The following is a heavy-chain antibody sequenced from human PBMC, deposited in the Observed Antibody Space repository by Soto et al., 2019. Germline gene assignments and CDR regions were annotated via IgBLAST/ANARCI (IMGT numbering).Heavy chain of an antibody. J-gene: IGHJ4*02. V-gene: IGHV1-18*01. CDR3: ARDFYPLAYYFDY. CDR1: GYRFTNHG. CDR2: ISGNDGKT. Sequence: QVQLVQSGAEVKKPGASVKVSCKASGYRFTNHGISWVRQAPGQGLEWMGWISGNDGKTKYARKFQGRVTMTTDTSTSTADLDMNSLRHDDPAVYYCARDFYPLAYYFDYWGQGSLVTVSS.